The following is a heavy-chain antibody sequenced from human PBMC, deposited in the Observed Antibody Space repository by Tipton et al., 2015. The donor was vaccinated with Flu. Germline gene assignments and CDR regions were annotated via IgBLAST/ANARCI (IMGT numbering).Heavy chain of an antibody. V-gene: IGHV1-46*01. CDR1: GYTFTSYY. CDR2: INPSDGST. D-gene: IGHD3-16*01. J-gene: IGHJ4*02. Sequence: QLVQSGAEVRKPGASVKVSCKASGYTFTSYYIHWVRQAPGQGLEWMGVINPSDGSTTSAQKFQGRVTVTRDTSTSTVYMELNSLKSEDTAMYYCARDMGGFDYWGQGALVTVSS. CDR3: ARDMGGFDY.